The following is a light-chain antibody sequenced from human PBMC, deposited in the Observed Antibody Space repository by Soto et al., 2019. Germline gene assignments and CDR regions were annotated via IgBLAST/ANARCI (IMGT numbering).Light chain of an antibody. CDR1: QTISTW. Sequence: TQSPPTLSASVGARVPITCRASQTISTWMAWYQQKPGQAPRLLIYGASSRATGIPDRFSGSGSGMDFTLTISSLAPEDFAVYYCQQSGDSQWTFGQGTKVDIK. CDR3: QQSGDSQWT. V-gene: IGKV3-20*01. CDR2: GAS. J-gene: IGKJ1*01.